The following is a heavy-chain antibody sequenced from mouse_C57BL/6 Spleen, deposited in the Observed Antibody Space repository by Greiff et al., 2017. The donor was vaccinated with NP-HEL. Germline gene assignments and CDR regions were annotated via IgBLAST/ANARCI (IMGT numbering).Heavy chain of an antibody. CDR2: ISNGGGST. Sequence: VQLKESGGGLVQPGGSLKLSCAASGFTFSDYYMYWVRQTPEKRLEWVAYISNGGGSTYYPDTVKGRFTISRDNAKNTLYLQMSRLKSEDTAMYYCARLYDHWYFDVWGTGTTVTVSS. D-gene: IGHD2-3*01. J-gene: IGHJ1*03. V-gene: IGHV5-12*01. CDR1: GFTFSDYY. CDR3: ARLYDHWYFDV.